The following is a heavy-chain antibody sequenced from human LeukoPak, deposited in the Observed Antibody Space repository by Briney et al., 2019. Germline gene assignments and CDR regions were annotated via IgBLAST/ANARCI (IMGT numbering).Heavy chain of an antibody. Sequence: GGSLRLSCAASGFTFRSYDMMWLRQAPGRGREWVSSLSWWGGSTYYADSVKGRFTISRDNSKNTLYLQMNRLRAEDTAVYYCAQGLWFGELFLGDYYFDYWGQGTLVTVSS. D-gene: IGHD3-10*01. CDR3: AQGLWFGELFLGDYYFDY. CDR1: GFTFRSYD. J-gene: IGHJ4*02. CDR2: LSWWGGST. V-gene: IGHV3-23*01.